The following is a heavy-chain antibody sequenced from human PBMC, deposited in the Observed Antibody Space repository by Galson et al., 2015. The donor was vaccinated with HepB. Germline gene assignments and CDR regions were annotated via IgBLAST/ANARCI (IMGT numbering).Heavy chain of an antibody. Sequence: SLRLSCAASGFTFSSYGMHWVRQAPGKGLEWVTFILYDGSNKYYADSVKGRFTISRDNSKNTLYLQMNSLRAEDTAVYYCAKDYEAYCSSTSCYGHYFDYWGQGTLVTVSS. CDR2: ILYDGSNK. D-gene: IGHD2-2*01. CDR3: AKDYEAYCSSTSCYGHYFDY. J-gene: IGHJ4*02. CDR1: GFTFSSYG. V-gene: IGHV3-30*02.